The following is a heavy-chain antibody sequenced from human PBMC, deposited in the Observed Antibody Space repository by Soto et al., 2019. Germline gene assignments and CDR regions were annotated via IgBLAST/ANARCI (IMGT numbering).Heavy chain of an antibody. D-gene: IGHD1-26*01. CDR3: ARMRGRIRSDFDY. V-gene: IGHV3-21*01. Sequence: EVQLVESGGGLIQRGGSLRLSCAVSGFTVSSNYMSWVRQAPGKGLEWVSSISSSSSYIYYADSVKGRFTISRDNAKNSLYLQMNSLRAEDTAVYYCARMRGRIRSDFDYWGQGTLVTVSS. J-gene: IGHJ4*02. CDR1: GFTVSSNY. CDR2: ISSSSSYI.